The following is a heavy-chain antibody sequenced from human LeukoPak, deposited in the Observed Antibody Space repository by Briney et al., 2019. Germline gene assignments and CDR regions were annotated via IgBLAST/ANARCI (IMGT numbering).Heavy chain of an antibody. CDR2: IYPGDSDT. J-gene: IGHJ6*02. CDR3: ASPSLPAYDSSGYRPSDYGMDV. V-gene: IGHV5-51*01. CDR1: GYSFTSYW. D-gene: IGHD3-22*01. Sequence: GESLKISCKGSGYSFTSYWIGWVRQMPGKGLEWMGIIYPGDSDTRYSPSFQGQVTISADKSISTAYLQWSSLKASDTAMYYCASPSLPAYDSSGYRPSDYGMDVWGQGTTVTVSS.